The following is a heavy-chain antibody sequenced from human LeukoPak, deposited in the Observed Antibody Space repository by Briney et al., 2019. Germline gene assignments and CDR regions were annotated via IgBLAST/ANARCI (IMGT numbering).Heavy chain of an antibody. J-gene: IGHJ4*02. Sequence: QPGMSLRLSCAASGFTFSNYAMSWVRQAPGKGLEWVSSIGASGDSTYYADSVKGRFTISRDNSKSTLYLQMDSLRAEDTAVYSCAKGTSSSFYSASNHWGQGTLVAVSS. D-gene: IGHD3-22*01. CDR2: IGASGDST. CDR1: GFTFSNYA. CDR3: AKGTSSSFYSASNH. V-gene: IGHV3-23*01.